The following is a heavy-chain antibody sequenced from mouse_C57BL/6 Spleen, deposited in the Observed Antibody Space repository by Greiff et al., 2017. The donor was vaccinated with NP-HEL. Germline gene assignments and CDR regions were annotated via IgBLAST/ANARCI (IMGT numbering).Heavy chain of an antibody. D-gene: IGHD1-1*01. J-gene: IGHJ3*01. CDR2: ISSGSSTI. CDR1: GFTFSDYG. V-gene: IGHV5-17*01. CDR3: ARGNYGSGGFAY. Sequence: EVQLVESGGGLVKPGGSLKLSCAASGFTFSDYGMHWVRQAPEKGLEWVAYISSGSSTIYYADTVKGRFTISRDNAKNTLFLQMTSLRSEDTAMYYCARGNYGSGGFAYWGQGTLVTVSA.